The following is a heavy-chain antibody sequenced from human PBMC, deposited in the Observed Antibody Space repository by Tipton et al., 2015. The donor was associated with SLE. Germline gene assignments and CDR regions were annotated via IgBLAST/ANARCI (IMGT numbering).Heavy chain of an antibody. D-gene: IGHD4-11*01. Sequence: GLVKPSGTLSLTCAVSGGSISSSYWWSWVRQPPGKGLEWIGEIHHSGSTNHNPSLKSRVTISVDTSKNQFSLKLSSVTAADTAVYYCARDPYGNEDYWGQGTLVTVSS. CDR3: ARDPYGNEDY. CDR2: IHHSGST. J-gene: IGHJ4*02. V-gene: IGHV4-4*02. CDR1: GGSISSSYW.